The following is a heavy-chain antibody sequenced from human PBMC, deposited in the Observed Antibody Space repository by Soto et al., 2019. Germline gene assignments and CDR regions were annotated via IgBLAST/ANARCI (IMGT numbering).Heavy chain of an antibody. Sequence: QVQLVQSGAEVKKPGASVKVSCKASGYTFTSYYMHWVRQAPGQGLEWMGIINPSGGSTSYAQKFQGRVTMTRDTSTSTVYMELSSLRSEDTAVYYCARGAVADVYYYYGMDVWGQGTTVTVSS. CDR1: GYTFTSYY. CDR3: ARGAVADVYYYYGMDV. CDR2: INPSGGST. J-gene: IGHJ6*02. V-gene: IGHV1-46*01. D-gene: IGHD6-19*01.